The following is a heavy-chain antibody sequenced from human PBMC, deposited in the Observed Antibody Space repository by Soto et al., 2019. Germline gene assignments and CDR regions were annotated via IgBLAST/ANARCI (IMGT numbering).Heavy chain of an antibody. CDR2: ISSSSSYI. Sequence: PXXSLRLSCAASGFTFRRCSMNWVLQAPGKGLEWVSSISSSSSYIYYADSVKGRFTISRDNAKNSLYLQMNSLRDEDTAVYYCARDSSSWYARYFDYWGQGTLVTVSS. V-gene: IGHV3-21*01. CDR3: ARDSSSWYARYFDY. CDR1: GFTFRRCS. J-gene: IGHJ4*02. D-gene: IGHD6-13*01.